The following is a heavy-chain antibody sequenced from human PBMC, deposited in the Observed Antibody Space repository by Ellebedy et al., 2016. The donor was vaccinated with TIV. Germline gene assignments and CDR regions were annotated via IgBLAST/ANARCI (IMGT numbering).Heavy chain of an antibody. Sequence: SETLSLTCAVSGGSLSDNYWTWIRQPPGKGLEWIGYLYYTGSTNYNPSLKSRLTISVNTPRNQFSLKLSSVTAEDTAVYYCVSSASMDAFDLWGQGTMVTVSS. V-gene: IGHV4-59*01. D-gene: IGHD3-16*01. J-gene: IGHJ3*01. CDR1: GGSLSDNY. CDR3: VSSASMDAFDL. CDR2: LYYTGST.